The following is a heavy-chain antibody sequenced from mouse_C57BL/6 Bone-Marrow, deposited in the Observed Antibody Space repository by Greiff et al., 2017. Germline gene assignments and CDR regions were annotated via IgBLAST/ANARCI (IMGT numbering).Heavy chain of an antibody. CDR1: GYSIPSGYY. CDR3: ARGSTVAPWFAY. V-gene: IGHV3-6*01. Sequence: EVKLLESGPGLVKPSQSLSLPCSVPGYSIPSGYYWNWIRQFPGNKLEWMGYISYDGSNNYNPSLKNRISITRDTSKNQFFLKLNSVTTEDTATYYCARGSTVAPWFAYWGQGTLVTVSA. CDR2: ISYDGSN. J-gene: IGHJ3*01. D-gene: IGHD1-1*01.